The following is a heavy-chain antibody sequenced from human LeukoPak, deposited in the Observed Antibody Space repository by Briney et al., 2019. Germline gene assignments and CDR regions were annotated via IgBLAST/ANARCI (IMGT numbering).Heavy chain of an antibody. CDR1: GGTFSSYA. D-gene: IGHD3-22*01. V-gene: IGHV1-69*04. CDR3: AREDGTYYYDSSGYYQFDY. J-gene: IGHJ4*02. CDR2: IIPILGIA. Sequence: GASVKVSCKASGGTFSSYAISWVRQAPGQGLEWMGRIIPILGIANYAQKFQGRVTITAGKSTSTAYMELSSLRSEDTAVYYCAREDGTYYYDSSGYYQFDYWGQGTLVTVSS.